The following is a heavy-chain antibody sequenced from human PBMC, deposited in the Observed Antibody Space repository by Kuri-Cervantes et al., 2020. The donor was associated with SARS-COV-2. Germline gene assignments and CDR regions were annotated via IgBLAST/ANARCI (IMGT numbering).Heavy chain of an antibody. CDR2: ISSSGSTI. J-gene: IGHJ4*02. D-gene: IGHD5-12*01. CDR1: GFTFSSYE. V-gene: IGHV3-48*03. Sequence: GGSLRLSCAASGFTFSSYEMNWVRQAPGKGLEWVSYISSSGSTIYYADSVKGRFTISRDNAKNSLYLQMNSLRAEDTAVYYCASLRGGYGVTYPYWGQGTLVTVSS. CDR3: ASLRGGYGVTYPY.